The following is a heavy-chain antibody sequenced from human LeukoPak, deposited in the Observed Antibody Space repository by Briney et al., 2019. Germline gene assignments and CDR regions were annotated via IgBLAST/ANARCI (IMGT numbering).Heavy chain of an antibody. CDR1: GGSIRSYY. Sequence: PSETLSLTCTVSGGSIRSYYWSWIRQPPGKGLEWIGYVYYSGSTKYNPSLKSRVTISVDTSKNQISLKLSSVTAAGTAVYYCARSSGYCSSTSCYWGDFDYWGQGTLVTVSS. D-gene: IGHD2-2*01. J-gene: IGHJ4*02. CDR3: ARSSGYCSSTSCYWGDFDY. CDR2: VYYSGST. V-gene: IGHV4-59*01.